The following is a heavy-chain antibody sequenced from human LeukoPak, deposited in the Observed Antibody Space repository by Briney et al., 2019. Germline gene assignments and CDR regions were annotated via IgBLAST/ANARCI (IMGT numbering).Heavy chain of an antibody. J-gene: IGHJ4*02. CDR3: ARERIAASSGRTYFDY. V-gene: IGHV4-34*01. CDR1: GGSFSGYY. D-gene: IGHD6-25*01. CDR2: INHSGST. Sequence: PSETLSLTCAVYGGSFSGYYWSWIRQPPGKGLEWIGEINHSGSTNYNPSLKSRVTISVDTSKNQFSLKLRSVTAADTAVYYCARERIAASSGRTYFDYWGQGTLVTVSS.